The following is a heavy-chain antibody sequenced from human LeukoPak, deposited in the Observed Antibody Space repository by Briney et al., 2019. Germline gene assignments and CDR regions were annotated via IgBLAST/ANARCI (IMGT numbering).Heavy chain of an antibody. CDR1: GGSIRNFY. V-gene: IGHV4-59*01. J-gene: IGHJ6*02. Sequence: PSETLSLTCTVSGGSIRNFYWSWIRQPPGKGLEWIGYIYYSGSTNYNPSLKSRVTISVDTSKNQFSLKLSSVTAADTAVYYCARADYDFWSGHIGRYYGMDVWGQGTTVTVSS. D-gene: IGHD3-3*01. CDR2: IYYSGST. CDR3: ARADYDFWSGHIGRYYGMDV.